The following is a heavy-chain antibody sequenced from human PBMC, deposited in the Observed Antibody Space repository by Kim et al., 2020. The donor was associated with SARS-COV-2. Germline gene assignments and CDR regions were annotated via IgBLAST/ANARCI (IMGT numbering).Heavy chain of an antibody. D-gene: IGHD3-22*01. J-gene: IGHJ3*02. V-gene: IGHV4-4*06. Sequence: RVTMSVDTSKNQFSLKLSSVTAADTAVYYCAREIDEAGEIVGDLNDAFDIWGQGTMVTVSS. CDR3: AREIDEAGEIVGDLNDAFDI.